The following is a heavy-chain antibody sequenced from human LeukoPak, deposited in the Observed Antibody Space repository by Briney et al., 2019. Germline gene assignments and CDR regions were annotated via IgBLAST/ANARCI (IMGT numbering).Heavy chain of an antibody. CDR2: IYTSGST. D-gene: IGHD3-10*01. CDR3: ARERTMVRGMSWFDP. V-gene: IGHV4-4*07. CDR1: GDSISSYY. Sequence: SETLSLTCTVSGDSISSYYWSWIRQPAGKGLEWIGRIYTSGSTSYNPSLKSRVTMSVDTSKNQISLKLNSVTAADTAVYYCARERTMVRGMSWFDPWGQGTLVTVSS. J-gene: IGHJ5*02.